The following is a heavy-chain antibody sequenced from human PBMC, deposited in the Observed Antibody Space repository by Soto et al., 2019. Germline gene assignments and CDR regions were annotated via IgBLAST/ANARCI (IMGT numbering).Heavy chain of an antibody. CDR1: GFTFSGYG. D-gene: IGHD2-2*01. V-gene: IGHV3-30*18. J-gene: IGHJ6*02. Sequence: QVQLVESGGGVVQPGRSLRLSCTASGFTFSGYGMHWVRQAPGKGLEGVAVISEDGINKYYQGSVKGRFTISRDKPRNRLYLQMNGVRGEDTAVYCCAKDGRYVFASPYGMVVWGQGTTVTVSS. CDR2: ISEDGINK. CDR3: AKDGRYVFASPYGMVV.